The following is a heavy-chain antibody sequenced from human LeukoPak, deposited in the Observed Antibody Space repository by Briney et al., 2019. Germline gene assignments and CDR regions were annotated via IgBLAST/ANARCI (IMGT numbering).Heavy chain of an antibody. Sequence: PGGPLRLSCAASGFTFSSYAMSWVRQAPGKGLEWVSAISGSGGSTYYADSVKGRFTISRDNSKNTLYLQMNSLRAEDTAVYYCAKGRGYSYGYRGDGAFDYWGQGTLVTVSS. J-gene: IGHJ4*02. CDR3: AKGRGYSYGYRGDGAFDY. CDR2: ISGSGGST. CDR1: GFTFSSYA. D-gene: IGHD5-18*01. V-gene: IGHV3-23*01.